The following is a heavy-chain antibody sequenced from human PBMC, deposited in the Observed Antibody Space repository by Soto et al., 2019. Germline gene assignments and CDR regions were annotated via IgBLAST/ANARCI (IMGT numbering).Heavy chain of an antibody. CDR1: GGSISSSNW. CDR3: ARRSLGYCSGGSCYSEWFDP. D-gene: IGHD2-15*01. Sequence: SETLSLTCAVSGGSISSSNWWSWVRQPPGKGLGWIGEIYHSGSTNYNPSIKSRVTISVDKSKNQFSLKLSSVTAADTAVYYCARRSLGYCSGGSCYSEWFDPWGQGTLVT. V-gene: IGHV4-4*02. CDR2: IYHSGST. J-gene: IGHJ5*02.